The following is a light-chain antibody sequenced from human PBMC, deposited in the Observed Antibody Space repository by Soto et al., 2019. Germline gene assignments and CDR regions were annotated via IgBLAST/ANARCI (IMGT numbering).Light chain of an antibody. CDR1: SSDVGAYNY. CDR3: YSYTSSSTYG. J-gene: IGLJ1*01. CDR2: DVS. V-gene: IGLV2-14*01. Sequence: SALTQPAPVSGSPGQSITISCPGNSSDVGAYNYVSWYQQHPAKVPKLMIYDVSNRPSGVSDRFSGSKSGNTASLTISGLQAEDEADYYCYSYTSSSTYGFGTGTKVTVL.